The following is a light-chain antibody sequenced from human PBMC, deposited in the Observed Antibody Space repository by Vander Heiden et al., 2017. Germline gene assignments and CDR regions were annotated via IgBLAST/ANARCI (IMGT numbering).Light chain of an antibody. CDR3: QQYGSSPFT. Sequence: EIVLTQSPATLSLSPGERATLSCRASQSVSSSPLAWYQQKPGQAPRLLIYGASSRATGIPARFSGSGSGTDFTLTISSLEPEDFAVYYCQQYGSSPFTFGAGTKVAIK. CDR2: GAS. CDR1: QSVSSSP. V-gene: IGKV3-20*01. J-gene: IGKJ3*01.